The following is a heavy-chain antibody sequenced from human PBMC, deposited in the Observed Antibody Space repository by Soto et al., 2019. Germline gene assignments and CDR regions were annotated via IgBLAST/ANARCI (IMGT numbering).Heavy chain of an antibody. V-gene: IGHV4-30-4*01. CDR1: GDSVSSVGFH. Sequence: PSETLSLTCTVSGDSVSSVGFHWAWLRRPPGKGLEWIGYIYNGGSTYYRPSLESRMQLLLDATRDYFSLRLTSVTAADTAVYFCARAPVGLDTISYFDYWGQGKLVTVSS. J-gene: IGHJ4*02. CDR3: ARAPVGLDTISYFDY. CDR2: IYNGGST. D-gene: IGHD3-3*01.